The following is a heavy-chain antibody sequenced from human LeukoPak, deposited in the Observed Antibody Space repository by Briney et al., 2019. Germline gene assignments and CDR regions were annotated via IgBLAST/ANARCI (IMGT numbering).Heavy chain of an antibody. V-gene: IGHV3-23*01. CDR1: GFTFSNYA. Sequence: GGSLRLSCAASGFTFSNYAMSWVRQAPGKGLEWVSAISGSGGSTDYADSAKGRFTISRDNSKNTLYLQTNSLRAEDTAVYYCARDSQYAMDVWGQGTTVTVSS. CDR2: ISGSGGST. J-gene: IGHJ6*02. CDR3: ARDSQYAMDV.